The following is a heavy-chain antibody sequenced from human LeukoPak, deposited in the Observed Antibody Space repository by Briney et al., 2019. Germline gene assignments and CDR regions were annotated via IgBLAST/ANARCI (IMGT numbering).Heavy chain of an antibody. V-gene: IGHV4-59*01. CDR1: GFTFSSYA. CDR2: IYYSGST. J-gene: IGHJ3*02. Sequence: GSLRLSCAASGFTFSSYAMSWVRQAPGKGLEWIGYIYYSGSTNYNPSPKSRVTISVDTSKNQFSLKLSSVTAADTAVYYCARAYGGIWGQGTMVTVSS. CDR3: ARAYGGI. D-gene: IGHD3-10*01.